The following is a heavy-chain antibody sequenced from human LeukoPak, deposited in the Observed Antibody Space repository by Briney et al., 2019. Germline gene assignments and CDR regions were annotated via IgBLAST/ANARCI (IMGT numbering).Heavy chain of an antibody. Sequence: GESLKISCKISGYILTNNWIGWARQVPGKGLEWMGLIYPGNSDTKYSPSFQGQVTFSVDKSISTAYLHWSSLKASDTAMYYCARQGWLQSLGYWGQGTLVTVSS. CDR1: GYILTNNW. CDR2: IYPGNSDT. J-gene: IGHJ4*02. CDR3: ARQGWLQSLGY. D-gene: IGHD5-24*01. V-gene: IGHV5-51*01.